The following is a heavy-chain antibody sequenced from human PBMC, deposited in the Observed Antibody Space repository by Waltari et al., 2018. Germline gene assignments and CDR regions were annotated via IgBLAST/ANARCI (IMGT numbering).Heavy chain of an antibody. CDR2: IRSRTKGDAT. CDR1: GLIFSDFA. Sequence: EVQLVESGGALVQPGGSLKLSCAASGLIFSDFAIHWGRQASGKGPEWVGRIRSRTKGDATAYTASVEGRFTISRDDSKNTVYLQMNSLKTDDTAVYYCVRPFELGIDWGQGTLVTVSS. D-gene: IGHD7-27*01. CDR3: VRPFELGID. J-gene: IGHJ4*02. V-gene: IGHV3-73*01.